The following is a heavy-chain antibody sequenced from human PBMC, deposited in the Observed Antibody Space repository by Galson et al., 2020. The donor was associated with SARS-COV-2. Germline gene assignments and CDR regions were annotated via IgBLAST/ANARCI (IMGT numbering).Heavy chain of an antibody. Sequence: GESLKISCAASGFTFSSYAMHWVRQASGKGLEWVAVISYDGSNKYYADSVKGRFTISRDNSKNTLYLQMNSLRAEDTAVYYCARETIDYSSSFWDYWGQGTLVTVSS. V-gene: IGHV3-30*04. CDR1: GFTFSSYA. CDR2: ISYDGSNK. D-gene: IGHD6-6*01. J-gene: IGHJ4*02. CDR3: ARETIDYSSSFWDY.